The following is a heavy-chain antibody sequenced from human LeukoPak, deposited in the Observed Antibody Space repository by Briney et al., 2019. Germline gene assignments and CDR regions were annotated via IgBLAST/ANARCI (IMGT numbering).Heavy chain of an antibody. CDR3: ARGEASSSYDY. V-gene: IGHV3-21*01. J-gene: IGHJ4*02. CDR2: IRSSSSYI. D-gene: IGHD6-6*01. CDR1: GFTVSSNY. Sequence: GGSLRLSCAASGFTVSSNYMSWVRQAPGKGLEWVSSIRSSSSYIYYADSVKGRFTISRDNAKNSLYLQMNSLRAEDTAVYYCARGEASSSYDYWGQGTLVTVSS.